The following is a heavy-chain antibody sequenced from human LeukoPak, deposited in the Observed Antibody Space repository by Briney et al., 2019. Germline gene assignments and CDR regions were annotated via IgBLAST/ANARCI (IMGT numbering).Heavy chain of an antibody. CDR1: GGSFSGYY. CDR2: INHSGST. CDR3: ARGLSAIVY. Sequence: SETLSLTCAVYGGSFSGYYWSWIRQPPGKGLEWIGEINHSGSTNYNPSLKSRVTISVDTSKNQFSLKLSSVTAADTAVYYCARGLSAIVYWGQGTLVIVSS. V-gene: IGHV4-34*01. D-gene: IGHD2-15*01. J-gene: IGHJ4*02.